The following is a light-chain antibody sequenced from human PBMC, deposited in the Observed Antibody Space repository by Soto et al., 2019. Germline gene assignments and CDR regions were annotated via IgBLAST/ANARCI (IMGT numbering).Light chain of an antibody. CDR1: QSVSSSY. J-gene: IGKJ1*01. CDR3: QQYKDWPTT. CDR2: GAS. V-gene: IGKV3-15*01. Sequence: EVVLTQSPGTLSLSTGERATLSCRASQSVSSSYLAWYQQKPGQAPRLLVYGASTRATGIPARFSGSGAGTDFTLTITSLQSEDFGVYFCQQYKDWPTTFGQGTKVDI.